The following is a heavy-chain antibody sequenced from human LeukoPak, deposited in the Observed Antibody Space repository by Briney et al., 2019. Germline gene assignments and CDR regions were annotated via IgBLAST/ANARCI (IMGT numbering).Heavy chain of an antibody. Sequence: GESLKISCKGSGYSFTSYWIGWVRQMPGKGLEWMGIIYPGDSDTRYSPSFQGQVTVSADKSISTAYLQWSSLKASDTAMYYYARREDQDHYDYWGQGTLVTVSS. CDR3: ARREDQDHYDY. V-gene: IGHV5-51*01. CDR1: GYSFTSYW. J-gene: IGHJ4*02. CDR2: IYPGDSDT.